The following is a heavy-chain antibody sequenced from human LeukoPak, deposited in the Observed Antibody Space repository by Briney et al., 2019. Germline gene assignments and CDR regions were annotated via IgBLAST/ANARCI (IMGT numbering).Heavy chain of an antibody. V-gene: IGHV1-2*02. CDR2: INPNSGGT. CDR1: GYTFTSYG. D-gene: IGHD1-14*01. Sequence: EASVKVSCKASGYTFTSYGISWVRQAPGQGLEWMGWINPNSGGTNYAQKFQGRVTMTRDTSISTAYMELSRLRSDDTAVYYCARNTGGYYYYYMDVWGKGTTVTISS. J-gene: IGHJ6*03. CDR3: ARNTGGYYYYYMDV.